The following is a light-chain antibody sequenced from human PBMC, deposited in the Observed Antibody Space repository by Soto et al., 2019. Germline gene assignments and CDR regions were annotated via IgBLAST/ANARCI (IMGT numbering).Light chain of an antibody. CDR1: QSISAW. V-gene: IGKV1-5*01. CDR3: QQYTNTNNPWM. CDR2: DAS. Sequence: DIQMTQSPSTLFASVGDTVTITCRASQSISAWMAWYQQKPGKAPKLLVYDASTLQSGVASRFSGSGSGTEFTLIISGLQPDDSASYYCQQYTNTNNPWMFGQGNKV. J-gene: IGKJ1*01.